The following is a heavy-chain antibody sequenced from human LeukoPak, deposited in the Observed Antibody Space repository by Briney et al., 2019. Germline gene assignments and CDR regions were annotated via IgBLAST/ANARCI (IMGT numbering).Heavy chain of an antibody. CDR1: GGSVSSGSYY. CDR3: ARGRTYATRFDY. D-gene: IGHD2-2*01. J-gene: IGHJ4*02. CDR2: IHDSGST. Sequence: PSETLSLTCTVSGGSVSSGSYYWSWIRQPPGNGLEWIGYIHDSGSTNYNPSLKSRVTISVDTSKSQFSLRVNSVTAADTAVYYCARGRTYATRFDYWGRGTLVTVSS. V-gene: IGHV4-61*01.